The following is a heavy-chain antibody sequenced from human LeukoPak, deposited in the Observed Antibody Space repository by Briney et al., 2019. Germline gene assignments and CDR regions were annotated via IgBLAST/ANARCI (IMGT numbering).Heavy chain of an antibody. J-gene: IGHJ4*02. D-gene: IGHD2-2*01. CDR3: TTQPNHCSSTSCYSFDY. CDR1: GFTFSNAW. Sequence: GGSLRLSCAASGFTFSNAWMSWVRQAPGKGLEWVGRIKSKTDGGTTDYAAPVKGRFTISRDDSKNTLYLQMNSLKTEDTAVYYCTTQPNHCSSTSCYSFDYWGQGTLVTVSS. V-gene: IGHV3-15*01. CDR2: IKSKTDGGTT.